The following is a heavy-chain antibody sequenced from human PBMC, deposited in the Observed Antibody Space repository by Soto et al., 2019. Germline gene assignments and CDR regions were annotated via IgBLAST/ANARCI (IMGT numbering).Heavy chain of an antibody. CDR1: GFNFSSYA. CDR3: AKVITTDISYWYGMDV. D-gene: IGHD1-26*01. Sequence: GVSVRVSCAASGFNFSSYAMSWVRQAPGKGVEWVSAISGSGGSTYYADSVKGRFTISRDNSKNTLYLQMNSLIAEDTAVYYCAKVITTDISYWYGMDVWGQGTTVTVSS. CDR2: ISGSGGST. J-gene: IGHJ6*02. V-gene: IGHV3-23*01.